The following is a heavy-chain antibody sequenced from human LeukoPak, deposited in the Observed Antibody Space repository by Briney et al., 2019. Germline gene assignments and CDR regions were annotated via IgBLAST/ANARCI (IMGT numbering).Heavy chain of an antibody. CDR3: AREGLGYSYGY. CDR1: GFTFSRYW. J-gene: IGHJ4*02. Sequence: GGSLRLSCAASGFTFSRYWMHWVRQAPGKGLVWVSRVHSDGSSTCYADSVKGRFTISRDNAKNTLYLQMNSLRAEDTAVYYCAREGLGYSYGYWGQGTLVTVSS. V-gene: IGHV3-74*01. D-gene: IGHD5-18*01. CDR2: VHSDGSST.